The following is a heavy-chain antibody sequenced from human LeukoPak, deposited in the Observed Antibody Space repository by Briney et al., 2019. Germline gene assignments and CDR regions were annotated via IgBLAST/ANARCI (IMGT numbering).Heavy chain of an antibody. J-gene: IGHJ4*02. D-gene: IGHD5-18*01. CDR1: GFTFSSYA. CDR3: ARDGGYSYGYPFDY. V-gene: IGHV3-23*01. Sequence: GGSLRLSCAASGFTFSSYAMSWVRQAPGKGLEWVSAISGSGGSTYYADSVKGRFTISRDNSKNTLYLQMNSLRAEDTAVYYCARDGGYSYGYPFDYWGQGTLVTVSS. CDR2: ISGSGGST.